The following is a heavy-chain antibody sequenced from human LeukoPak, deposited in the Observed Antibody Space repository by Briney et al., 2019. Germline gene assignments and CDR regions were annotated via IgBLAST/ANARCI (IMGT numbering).Heavy chain of an antibody. D-gene: IGHD6-6*01. CDR2: IKEDGSQK. CDR1: GFTFSRYW. CDR3: ARDDRSTRSSFGLDAYDV. J-gene: IGHJ3*01. V-gene: IGHV3-7*01. Sequence: PGGSLRLSCAASGFTFSRYWMTWVRQAPGKGLELVANIKEDGSQKYYVDSVKGRFTISRDNAKGSLYLQMNSLRAEDTAVYYCARDDRSTRSSFGLDAYDVWGQGTMATVSS.